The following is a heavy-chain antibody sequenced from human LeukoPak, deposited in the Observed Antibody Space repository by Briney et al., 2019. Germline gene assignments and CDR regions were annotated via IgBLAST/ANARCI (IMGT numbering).Heavy chain of an antibody. V-gene: IGHV4-30-2*01. CDR3: ARDEVGATDY. Sequence: PSETLSLTCTVSGGSISSGGYYWSWIRQPPGKGLEWIGYIYHSGSTYYNPSLKSRVTISVDRSKNQFSLKLSSVTAADTAVYYCARDEVGATDYWGQGTLVTVSS. J-gene: IGHJ4*02. CDR2: IYHSGST. D-gene: IGHD1-26*01. CDR1: GGSISSGGYY.